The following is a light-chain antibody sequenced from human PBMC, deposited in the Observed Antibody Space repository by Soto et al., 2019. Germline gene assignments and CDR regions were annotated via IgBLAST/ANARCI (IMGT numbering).Light chain of an antibody. CDR1: QSISAW. CDR3: QQYNSFYT. Sequence: QMTQSPSTLTASVGARVTITCRASQSISAWLAWYQQKPGKAPKLLIYKVSSLNSGVPSRFSGSGSGTEFTLTISSLQPDDFATYYCQQYNSFYTSGQETKVDIK. CDR2: KVS. J-gene: IGKJ2*01. V-gene: IGKV1-5*03.